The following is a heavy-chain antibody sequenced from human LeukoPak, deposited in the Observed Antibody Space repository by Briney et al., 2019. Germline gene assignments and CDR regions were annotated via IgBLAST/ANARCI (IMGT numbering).Heavy chain of an antibody. Sequence: KSSETLSLTCAVCGGSFSGYYWSWIRQPPGKGLEWIGEINHSGSTNYNPSLKSRVTISVDTSKNQFSLKLSSVTAADTAVYYCARGSYDYDPGDYYYYGMDVWGQGTTVTVSS. CDR2: INHSGST. J-gene: IGHJ6*02. CDR3: ARGSYDYDPGDYYYYGMDV. D-gene: IGHD5-12*01. CDR1: GGSFSGYY. V-gene: IGHV4-34*01.